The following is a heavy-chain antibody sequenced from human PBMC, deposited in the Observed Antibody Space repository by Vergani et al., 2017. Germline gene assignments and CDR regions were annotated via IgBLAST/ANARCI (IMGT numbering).Heavy chain of an antibody. J-gene: IGHJ5*02. CDR1: GYTFTSYG. V-gene: IGHV1-69*09. CDR3: ARDPAALNWFDP. D-gene: IGHD6-13*01. CDR2: IIPILGIA. Sequence: QVQLVQSGAEVKKPGASVKVSCKASGYTFTSYGISWVRQAPGQGLEWMGRIIPILGIANYAQKFQGRVTITADKSTSTAYMELSSLRSEDTAVYYCARDPAALNWFDPWGQGTLVTVSS.